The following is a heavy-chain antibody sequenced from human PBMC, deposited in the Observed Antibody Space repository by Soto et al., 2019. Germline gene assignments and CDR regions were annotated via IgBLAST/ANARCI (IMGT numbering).Heavy chain of an antibody. D-gene: IGHD6-13*01. CDR1: WYTFTSYG. CDR2: ISAYNGNT. Sequence: SVKVCFQASWYTFTSYGIIWVRQAPGQGLEWMGWISAYNGNTNYAQKLQGRVTMTTDTSTSTAYMELRSLRSDDTAVYSCARGKIAAAGWGGYWGQGTLVTVSS. J-gene: IGHJ4*02. V-gene: IGHV1-18*04. CDR3: ARGKIAAAGWGGY.